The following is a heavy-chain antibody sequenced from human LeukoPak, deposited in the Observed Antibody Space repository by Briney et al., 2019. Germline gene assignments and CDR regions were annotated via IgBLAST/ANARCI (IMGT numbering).Heavy chain of an antibody. CDR3: ARLQSTIVVVPAAIGY. V-gene: IGHV3-21*01. Sequence: GGSLRLSCAASGFTFSSYSMNWVRQAPGKGLEWVSSISSSSSYIYYADSVKGRFTISRDNAKNSLYLQMNSLRAEDTAVYYCARLQSTIVVVPAAIGYWGQGTLVTVSS. J-gene: IGHJ4*02. CDR1: GFTFSSYS. CDR2: ISSSSSYI. D-gene: IGHD2-2*02.